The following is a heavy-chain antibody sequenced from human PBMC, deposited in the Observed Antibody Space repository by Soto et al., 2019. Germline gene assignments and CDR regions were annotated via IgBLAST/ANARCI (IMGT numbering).Heavy chain of an antibody. CDR2: IYPSDSDT. V-gene: IGHV5-51*01. D-gene: IGHD3-3*01. CDR1: GYNFAGYW. CDR3: ARGGVSPRTFDY. Sequence: GESLKISCKGSGYNFAGYWIAWVRQMPGKGLELMGIIYPSDSDTRYRPSFQGQVTISADKSISSAYLQWSSLRASDTAMYYCARGGVSPRTFDYWGQGPPLAVAS. J-gene: IGHJ4*02.